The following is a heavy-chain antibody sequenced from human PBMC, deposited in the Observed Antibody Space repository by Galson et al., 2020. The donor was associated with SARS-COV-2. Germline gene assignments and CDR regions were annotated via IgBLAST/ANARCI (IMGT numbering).Heavy chain of an antibody. CDR2: INWNSERI. CDR3: AQDLVAGAGGGYDYYGMDV. J-gene: IGHJ6*02. CDR1: GFKFDDHA. D-gene: IGHD6-19*01. V-gene: IGHV3-9*01. Sequence: SLKISCATSGFKFDDHAMHWVRQPPGKGLEWVAGINWNSERIGYADSVRGRFVISRDNAKNSLYLQMNSLRIEDTALYFCAQDLVAGAGGGYDYYGMDVWGRGTTVTVSS.